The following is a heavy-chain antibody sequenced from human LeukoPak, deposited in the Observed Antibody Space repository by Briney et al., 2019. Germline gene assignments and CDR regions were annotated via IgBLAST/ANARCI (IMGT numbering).Heavy chain of an antibody. CDR3: ARGHSSSPNWFDP. J-gene: IGHJ5*02. Sequence: ASVKVSCKASGYTFTRYYMHWVRQAPGQGLEWMGIINPSGGSTNYAQKFQGRVTMTRDTSTNTVYMELSSLRSEDTAVYYCARGHSSSPNWFDPWGQGTLVTVSS. V-gene: IGHV1-46*01. CDR1: GYTFTRYY. D-gene: IGHD6-13*01. CDR2: INPSGGST.